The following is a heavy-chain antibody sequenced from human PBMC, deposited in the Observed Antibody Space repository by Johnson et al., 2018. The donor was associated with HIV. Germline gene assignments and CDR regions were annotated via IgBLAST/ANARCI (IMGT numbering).Heavy chain of an antibody. J-gene: IGHJ3*02. V-gene: IGHV3-30*02. CDR3: ARALRVVVVAATFDAFDI. D-gene: IGHD2-15*01. CDR2: IRYDGSNK. Sequence: QVQLVESGGGVVQPGRSLRLSCAASGFTFSSYGMHWVRQAPGKGLEWVAFIRYDGSNKYYADSVKGRFTISRDNSKNTLYLQMNSLRAEDTAVYYCARALRVVVVAATFDAFDIWGQGTMVTVSS. CDR1: GFTFSSYG.